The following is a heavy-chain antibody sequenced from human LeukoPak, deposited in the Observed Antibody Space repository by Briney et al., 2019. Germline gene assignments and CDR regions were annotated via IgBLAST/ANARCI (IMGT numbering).Heavy chain of an antibody. J-gene: IGHJ6*03. V-gene: IGHV3-23*01. Sequence: GGSLRLSCAASGFTFSSYAMSWVRQAPGKGLEWVSAISGSGGSTYYADSVKGRFTISRDNSKNTLYLQMNSLRAEDTAVYYCAKGSSGWYDYYYYMDVWGKGTTVTISS. D-gene: IGHD6-19*01. CDR3: AKGSSGWYDYYYYMDV. CDR2: ISGSGGST. CDR1: GFTFSSYA.